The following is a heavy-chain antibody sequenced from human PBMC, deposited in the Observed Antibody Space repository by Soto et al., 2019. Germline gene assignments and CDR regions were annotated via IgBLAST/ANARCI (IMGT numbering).Heavy chain of an antibody. V-gene: IGHV3-33*01. Sequence: QVQLVESGGGVVQPGRSLRLSCAASGFTFSTYGMHWVSQAPGKGLEWVAGIWYDGSNKYYADSVKGRFTISRDNSKSTLYLQMNSLRDEDTAVYYCAREDTIVVPAAMESGFYYGMDVWGQGTTVTVSS. CDR2: IWYDGSNK. CDR1: GFTFSTYG. D-gene: IGHD2-2*01. CDR3: AREDTIVVPAAMESGFYYGMDV. J-gene: IGHJ6*02.